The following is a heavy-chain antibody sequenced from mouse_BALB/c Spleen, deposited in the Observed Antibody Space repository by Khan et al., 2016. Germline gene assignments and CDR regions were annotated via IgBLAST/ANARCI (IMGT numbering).Heavy chain of an antibody. D-gene: IGHD2-4*01. V-gene: IGHV1S81*02. J-gene: IGHJ4*01. CDR1: GYTFTSYW. Sequence: QVQLQQPGAELVKPGASVKLSCKASGYTFTSYWMHWVKQRPGQGLEWIGEINPSNGRTNYNEKFKSKATLTVDKSSSTAYMQLISLTSEDSAVYYCARSDYDYDVGAMDYWGQGTSVTVSS. CDR3: ARSDYDYDVGAMDY. CDR2: INPSNGRT.